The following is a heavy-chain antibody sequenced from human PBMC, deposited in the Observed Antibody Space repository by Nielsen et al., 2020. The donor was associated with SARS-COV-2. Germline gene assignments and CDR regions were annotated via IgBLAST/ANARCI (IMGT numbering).Heavy chain of an antibody. CDR2: IWYDGSNK. Sequence: GESLKISCAASGFTFSSYGMHWVRQAPGKGLEWVAVIWYDGSNKYYADSVKGRFTISRDNAKNSLYLQMNSLRAEDTAVYYCARDSDCSGGSCYWYYYGMDVWGQGTTVTVSS. CDR3: ARDSDCSGGSCYWYYYGMDV. J-gene: IGHJ6*02. CDR1: GFTFSSYG. D-gene: IGHD2-15*01. V-gene: IGHV3-33*08.